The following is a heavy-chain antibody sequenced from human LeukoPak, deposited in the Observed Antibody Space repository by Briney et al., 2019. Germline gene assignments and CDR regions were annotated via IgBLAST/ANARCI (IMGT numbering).Heavy chain of an antibody. J-gene: IGHJ3*02. D-gene: IGHD6-25*01. Sequence: SETLSLTCTVSGGSINSYYWSWIRQPPGKGLECIGYIYNSGSTNYNPSLKSRVSISVDTSKNQFSLKLSSVTAADTAVYYCARSAIDAFDIWGQGTMVTVS. CDR1: GGSINSYY. CDR2: IYNSGST. V-gene: IGHV4-59*08. CDR3: ARSAIDAFDI.